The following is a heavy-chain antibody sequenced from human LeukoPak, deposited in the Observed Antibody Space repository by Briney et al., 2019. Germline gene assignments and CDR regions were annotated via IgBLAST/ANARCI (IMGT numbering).Heavy chain of an antibody. CDR3: ARAWQQLGYYYYGMDV. CDR1: GFTFSSYW. J-gene: IGHJ6*02. D-gene: IGHD6-13*01. V-gene: IGHV3-30-3*01. CDR2: ISYDGSNK. Sequence: GGSLRLSCAASGFTFSSYWMSWVRQAPGKGLEWVAVISYDGSNKYYADSVKGRFTISRDNSKNTLYLQMNSLRAEDTAVYYCARAWQQLGYYYYGMDVWGQGTTVTVSS.